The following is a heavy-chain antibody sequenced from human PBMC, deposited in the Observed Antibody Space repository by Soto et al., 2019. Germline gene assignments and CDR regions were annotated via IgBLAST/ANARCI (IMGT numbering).Heavy chain of an antibody. CDR1: GYTLTELS. V-gene: IGHV1-24*01. CDR3: ATRTPKWELLYYFDY. D-gene: IGHD1-26*01. Sequence: GASVNVSCKVSGYTLTELSMHWVRQAPGKGLEWMGGFDPEDGETIYAQKFQGRVTMTEDTSTDTAYMELSSLRSEDTAVYYCATRTPKWELLYYFDYWGQGTLVTVSS. J-gene: IGHJ4*02. CDR2: FDPEDGET.